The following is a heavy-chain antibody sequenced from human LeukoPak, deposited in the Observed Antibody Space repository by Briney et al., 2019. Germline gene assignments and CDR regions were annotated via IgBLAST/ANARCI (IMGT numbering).Heavy chain of an antibody. J-gene: IGHJ5*02. CDR2: IYYSDST. Sequence: SETLSLTCTVSGGSINNYFWSWIRQPPGKGLECIAYIYYSDSTNYKPSLKSRVTVSVDTSKNQFSLKLSSVTAADTAVYYCARLAGSWNWFDPWGQGTLVTVSS. CDR3: ARLAGSWNWFDP. D-gene: IGHD6-13*01. V-gene: IGHV4-59*01. CDR1: GGSINNYF.